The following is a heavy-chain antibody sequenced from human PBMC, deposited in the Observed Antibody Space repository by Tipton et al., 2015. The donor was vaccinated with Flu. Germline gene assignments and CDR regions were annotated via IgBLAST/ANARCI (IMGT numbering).Heavy chain of an antibody. Sequence: QLVQSGGEVKKPGESLKISCKGSGYSFSSSWIGWVRQMPGKGLEWMGVIYPGDPDTRYGPSFQGQVTISADTSISTAYLQWSSLEASDTAMSYCVRHSSHYVSSSEVNWGQGTLVTVSS. V-gene: IGHV5-51*01. CDR3: VRHSSHYVSSSEVN. D-gene: IGHD3-10*02. CDR2: IYPGDPDT. CDR1: GYSFSSSW. J-gene: IGHJ4*02.